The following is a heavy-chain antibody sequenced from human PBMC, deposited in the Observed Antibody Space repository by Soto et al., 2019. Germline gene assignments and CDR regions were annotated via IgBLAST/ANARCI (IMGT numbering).Heavy chain of an antibody. CDR1: GYTFTGYY. CDR3: ARDGVGSGTIVPYYYYMDV. Sequence: ASVNVSCKASGYTFTGYYMHWVRQAPGQGLEWMGWINPNSGGTNYAQKFQGWVPMTRDTSISTAYMELSRLRSDDTAVYYCARDGVGSGTIVPYYYYMDVWGKGTTVTVSS. CDR2: INPNSGGT. D-gene: IGHD3-10*01. J-gene: IGHJ6*03. V-gene: IGHV1-2*04.